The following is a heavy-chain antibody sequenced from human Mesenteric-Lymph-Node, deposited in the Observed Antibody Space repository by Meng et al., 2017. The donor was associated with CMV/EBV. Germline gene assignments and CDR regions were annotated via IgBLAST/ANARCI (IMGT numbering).Heavy chain of an antibody. V-gene: IGHV4-59*01. CDR1: GGSISSYY. CDR2: IYYSGST. CDR3: ARVPVVWELPRQLLGYYYGMDV. D-gene: IGHD1-26*01. J-gene: IGHJ6*02. Sequence: SETLSLTCTVSGGSISSYYWSWIRQPPGKGLEWIGYIYYSGSTNYNPSLKSRVTISVDTSKNQFSLKLSSVTAANTAVYYCARVPVVWELPRQLLGYYYGMDVWGQGTTVTVSS.